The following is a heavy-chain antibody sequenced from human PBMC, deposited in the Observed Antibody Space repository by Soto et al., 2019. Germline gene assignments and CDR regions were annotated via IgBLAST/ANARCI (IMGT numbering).Heavy chain of an antibody. CDR1: GFTFSSYG. D-gene: IGHD6-19*01. V-gene: IGHV3-33*01. J-gene: IGHJ4*02. CDR3: ARGPIAVDF. CDR2: IWYDGSNR. Sequence: QVQLVESGGGVVQPGRSLRLSCAASGFTFSSYGMLWVRQAPGKGLEWVAVIWYDGSNRYYADSVKGRFTISRDNSKNTLYLQMNSLRAADTAVYYCARGPIAVDFWGQGTLVTVSS.